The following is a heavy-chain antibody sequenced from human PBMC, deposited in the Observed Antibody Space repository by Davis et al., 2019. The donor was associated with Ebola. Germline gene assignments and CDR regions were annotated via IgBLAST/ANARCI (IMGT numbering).Heavy chain of an antibody. CDR1: GFTFSSYW. CDR3: ARGSSSWSPFDY. CDR2: INSDGSST. J-gene: IGHJ4*02. Sequence: GESLKISCAASGFTFSSYWMHWVRQAPGKGLVWVSRINSDGSSTSYADSVKGRFTISRDNAKNTLYLQMNSLRAEDTAVYYCARGSSSWSPFDYWGQGTLVTVSS. D-gene: IGHD6-13*01. V-gene: IGHV3-74*01.